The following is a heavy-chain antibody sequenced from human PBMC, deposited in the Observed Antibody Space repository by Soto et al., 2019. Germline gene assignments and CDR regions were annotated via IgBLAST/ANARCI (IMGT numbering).Heavy chain of an antibody. V-gene: IGHV1-2*02. Sequence: QVQLVQSGAEVKKPGASVKVSCKASGYTFTAYYMHWVRQAPGQGLEWMGWINPNSGGTYHAQNFQGRVTRTTDTSTTTAYMELASLRSDDTAVYYCARGGGRGYNELDPWGHGTLVIVSS. D-gene: IGHD5-12*01. J-gene: IGHJ5*02. CDR2: INPNSGGT. CDR3: ARGGGRGYNELDP. CDR1: GYTFTAYY.